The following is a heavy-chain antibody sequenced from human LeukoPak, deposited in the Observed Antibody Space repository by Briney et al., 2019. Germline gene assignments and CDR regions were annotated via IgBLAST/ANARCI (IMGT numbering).Heavy chain of an antibody. CDR1: GGTFSSYT. V-gene: IGHV1-69*02. CDR3: ARGSCSGGSCYPALAYYFDY. D-gene: IGHD2-15*01. CDR2: IIPILGIA. J-gene: IGHJ4*02. Sequence: ASVKVSCKASGGTFSSYTISWVRQAPGQGLEWMGRIIPILGIANYAQKFQGRVTITADKSTSTAYMELSSLRSEDTAVYYCARGSCSGGSCYPALAYYFDYWGQGTLVTVSS.